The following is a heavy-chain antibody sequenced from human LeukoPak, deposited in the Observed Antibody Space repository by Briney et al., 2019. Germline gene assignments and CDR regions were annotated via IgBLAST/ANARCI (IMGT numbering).Heavy chain of an antibody. CDR2: IIPIFGTA. Sequence: SVKVSCKASGGTFSSYAISWVRQAPGQGLEWMGGIIPIFGTANYAQKFQGRVTITADESTSTAYMELSSLRSEDTAVYYCARGPYYDSSGYYLKYYYYYMDVWGKGTTVTISS. CDR1: GGTFSSYA. J-gene: IGHJ6*03. CDR3: ARGPYYDSSGYYLKYYYYYMDV. V-gene: IGHV1-69*13. D-gene: IGHD3-22*01.